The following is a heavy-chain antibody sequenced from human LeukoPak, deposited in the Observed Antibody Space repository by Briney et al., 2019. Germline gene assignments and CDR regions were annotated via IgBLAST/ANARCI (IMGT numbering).Heavy chain of an antibody. CDR2: IYYSGST. CDR3: ARSIAGTRSKFDY. D-gene: IGHD1/OR15-1a*01. J-gene: IGHJ4*02. Sequence: SETLSLTCTVSGGSISNYYWSWIRQPPGEGPEWIGYIYYSGSTNYNPSLKSRVTISVDTSKNQFSLKLSSVTAADTAVYYCARSIAGTRSKFDYWGQGTLVTVSS. V-gene: IGHV4-59*08. CDR1: GGSISNYY.